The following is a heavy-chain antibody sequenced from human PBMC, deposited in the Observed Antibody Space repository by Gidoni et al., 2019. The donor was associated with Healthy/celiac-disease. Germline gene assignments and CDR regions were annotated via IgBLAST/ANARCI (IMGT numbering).Heavy chain of an antibody. J-gene: IGHJ4*02. Sequence: QVQLVQSGAEVKTPGSSVKVSCKASGGTFSSYAISWVRQAPGQGLEWMGGIIPIFGTANYAQKFQGRVTITADESTSTAYMELSSLRSEDTAVYYCASVGSGYYYDKVQFDYWGQGTLVTVSS. CDR3: ASVGSGYYYDKVQFDY. D-gene: IGHD3-22*01. CDR1: GGTFSSYA. CDR2: IIPIFGTA. V-gene: IGHV1-69*01.